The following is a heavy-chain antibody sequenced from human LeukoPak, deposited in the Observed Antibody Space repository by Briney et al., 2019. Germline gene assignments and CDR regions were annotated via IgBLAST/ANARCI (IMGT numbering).Heavy chain of an antibody. Sequence: QTGGSLRLSCAASGFIFSSYSMNWVRQAPGKGLEWVSYISSSSNTIYYADSVKGRFTISRDNAKNSLSLQMNSLSAEDTAVYYCARDRGSSSWDYYYYMDVWGKGTTVTVSS. V-gene: IGHV3-48*01. D-gene: IGHD6-6*01. CDR3: ARDRGSSSWDYYYYMDV. CDR2: ISSSSNTI. J-gene: IGHJ6*03. CDR1: GFIFSSYS.